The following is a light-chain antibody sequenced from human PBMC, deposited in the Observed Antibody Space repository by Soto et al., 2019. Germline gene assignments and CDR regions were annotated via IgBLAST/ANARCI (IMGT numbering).Light chain of an antibody. J-gene: IGKJ3*01. CDR2: GAS. V-gene: IGKV3-20*01. CDR3: HQYGSSPQA. Sequence: EIVLTQSPGTLSLSPGERVTLSCRASQSVTRSFLAWYQQKPGQAPRHLIYGASSRTTGIPDRFSGSGSGTDFTLTISRLEPEDFAVYYCHQYGSSPQAFGPGTKVDIK. CDR1: QSVTRSF.